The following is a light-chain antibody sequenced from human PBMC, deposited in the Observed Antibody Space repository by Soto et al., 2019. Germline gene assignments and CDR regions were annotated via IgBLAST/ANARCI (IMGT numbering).Light chain of an antibody. V-gene: IGLV3-21*02. J-gene: IGLJ2*01. CDR3: QVWDSRSDHVV. Sequence: SYELTQPPSVSVAPGQTARITCGGNNIGSKSVHWYQQKPGQAPVLGVYDDSDRPSGIPERLSGSNSGDTATLTISRVEVGDEADYYCQVWDSRSDHVVFGGGTKLTVL. CDR2: DDS. CDR1: NIGSKS.